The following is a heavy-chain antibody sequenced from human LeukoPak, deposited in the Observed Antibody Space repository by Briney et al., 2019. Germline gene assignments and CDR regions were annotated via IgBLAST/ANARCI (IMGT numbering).Heavy chain of an antibody. CDR1: GFTFSTYW. J-gene: IGHJ3*01. D-gene: IGHD5-18*01. Sequence: GGSLRLSCAASGFTFSTYWMHWVRQAPGKGLVWVSRINSDGSRTTYADSVKDRFTISRDNAKNTLYLQMNSLRAEDTAVYYCAREFGVYTAKWGQGTMVTVSS. CDR2: INSDGSRT. CDR3: AREFGVYTAK. V-gene: IGHV3-74*01.